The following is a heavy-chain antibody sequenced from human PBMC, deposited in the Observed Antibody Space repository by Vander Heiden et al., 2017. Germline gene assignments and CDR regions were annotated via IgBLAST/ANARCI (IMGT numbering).Heavy chain of an antibody. Sequence: EVQLVESGGGLVQHGGSLSLSCAASGFTVSSYTREWVRQAPGKGLEWVSSISGSGYNIYYADSVKGQFTISRDNAKNSLFLQMNSRRAEDTAVYYCARHHCTGGSCRGYFDFWGQGTLVTVSS. V-gene: IGHV3-21*01. D-gene: IGHD2-8*02. J-gene: IGHJ4*02. CDR2: ISGSGYNI. CDR3: ARHHCTGGSCRGYFDF. CDR1: GFTVSSYT.